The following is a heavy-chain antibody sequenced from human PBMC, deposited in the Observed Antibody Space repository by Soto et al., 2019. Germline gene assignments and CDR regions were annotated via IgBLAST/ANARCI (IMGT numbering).Heavy chain of an antibody. D-gene: IGHD6-19*01. J-gene: IGHJ4*02. CDR2: IYHGGST. CDR1: GGSITTSSW. V-gene: IGHV4-4*02. Sequence: SETLSLTCAVSGGSITTSSWWSWVRQPPGKGLGWIGEIYHGGSTNYSPSLKSRVTMSVDKSKNQFSLKLTSVTAADTAVYYCARTCRGVSGIAVVAYFDYWGQGTLVTVSS. CDR3: ARTCRGVSGIAVVAYFDY.